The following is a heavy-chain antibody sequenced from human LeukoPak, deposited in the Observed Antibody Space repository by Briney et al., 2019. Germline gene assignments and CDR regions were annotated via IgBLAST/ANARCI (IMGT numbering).Heavy chain of an antibody. CDR2: INYSGST. Sequence: PSETLSLTCTVSGGSISSSGYSWGWIRQPPGKGLDWIGNINYSGSTYYNPSLKSRVTIFVDTSKNQFSLKVTSVTAADTAVYFCARRVTGDLRRFDYWGQGTLVTVSS. CDR1: GGSISSSGYS. CDR3: ARRVTGDLRRFDY. D-gene: IGHD7-27*01. J-gene: IGHJ4*02. V-gene: IGHV4-39*01.